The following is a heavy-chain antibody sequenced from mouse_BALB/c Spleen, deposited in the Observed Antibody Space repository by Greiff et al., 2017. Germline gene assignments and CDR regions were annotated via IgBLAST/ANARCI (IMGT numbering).Heavy chain of an antibody. CDR1: GFTFSSYG. CDR3: ARDYYGIDY. Sequence: EVQRVESGGGLVQPGGSRKLSCAASGFTFSSYGMHWVRQAPGKGLEWVAYISSGSSTIYYADTVKGRFTISRDNPKNTLFLQMTSLRYEDSAMCYCARDYYGIDYWGQGTTLTVSS. V-gene: IGHV5-17*02. D-gene: IGHD1-2*01. CDR2: ISSGSSTI. J-gene: IGHJ2*01.